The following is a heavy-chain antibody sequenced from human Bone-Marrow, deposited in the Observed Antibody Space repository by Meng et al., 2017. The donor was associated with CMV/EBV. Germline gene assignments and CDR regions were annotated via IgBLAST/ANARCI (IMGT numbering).Heavy chain of an antibody. D-gene: IGHD2-2*01. CDR3: VWYIVVVPPNGMDV. CDR1: GYTFTSYD. Sequence: ASVNVSCKASGYTFTSYDINWVRQATGQGLEWMGWMNPNSGNTGYAQKFQGRVTMTRNTSISTAYMELSSLRSEDTAVYYCVWYIVVVPPNGMDVWGQGTTVTVSS. V-gene: IGHV1-8*01. J-gene: IGHJ6*02. CDR2: MNPNSGNT.